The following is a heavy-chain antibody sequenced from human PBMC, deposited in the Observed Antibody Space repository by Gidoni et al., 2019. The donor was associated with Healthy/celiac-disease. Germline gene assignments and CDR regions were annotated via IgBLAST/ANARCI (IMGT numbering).Heavy chain of an antibody. CDR3: ARDNGGYCSGGSCSGFDY. V-gene: IGHV3-13*01. D-gene: IGHD2-15*01. Sequence: EEQLVESGGGLVQPGGSLRPSCAAPGFTFSTYDMHWVRQATGKGLEWVSAIGTAGDTYYPGSVNGRFTISRENAKNSLYLQMNSLRAGDTAVYYCARDNGGYCSGGSCSGFDYWGQGTLVTVSS. CDR1: GFTFSTYD. J-gene: IGHJ4*02. CDR2: IGTAGDT.